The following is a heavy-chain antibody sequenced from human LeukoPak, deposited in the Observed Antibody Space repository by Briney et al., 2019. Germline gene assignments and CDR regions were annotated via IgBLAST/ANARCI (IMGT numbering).Heavy chain of an antibody. Sequence: SETLSLTCSVSGGSISGAYWSWIRQAPGKGLEWIAYIYYSGSTDYNPSLESRVTISIDTSKNHFSLNLTAVTAADTAIYYCARTGSGRDYYGMDVWGQGTSVTVSS. V-gene: IGHV4-59*01. CDR2: IYYSGST. CDR3: ARTGSGRDYYGMDV. J-gene: IGHJ6*02. CDR1: GGSISGAY. D-gene: IGHD5-12*01.